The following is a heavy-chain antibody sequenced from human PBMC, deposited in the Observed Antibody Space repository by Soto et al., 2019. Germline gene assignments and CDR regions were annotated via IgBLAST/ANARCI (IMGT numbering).Heavy chain of an antibody. V-gene: IGHV3-7*01. J-gene: IGHJ4*02. Sequence: EVQLVESGGGLVQPGGSLRLSCEASRFMFTSHWMTWVRQAPGKGLEWVANIHQDGHEKYYVDSVKGRFTISRDNTKDSLFLQMNSLRAEDTAVYYCARDGSGYYFDTSGYRAYFFDLWGQGALVTVSS. CDR3: ARDGSGYYFDTSGYRAYFFDL. CDR2: IHQDGHEK. D-gene: IGHD3-22*01. CDR1: RFMFTSHW.